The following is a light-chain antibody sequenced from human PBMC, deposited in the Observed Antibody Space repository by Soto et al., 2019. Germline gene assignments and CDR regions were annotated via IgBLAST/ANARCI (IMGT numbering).Light chain of an antibody. CDR3: QQYGSSGT. V-gene: IGKV3-20*01. CDR1: QSVSNNY. CDR2: GAS. Sequence: EIVLTQSPGTLSLSPEERATLSCIASQSVSNNYLAWYQQKPGQAPRLLIYGASNRATGIQDTFSGSGSGTAFTLTIRRLQPEDFAVYYCQQYGSSGTFGQGTKVDI. J-gene: IGKJ1*01.